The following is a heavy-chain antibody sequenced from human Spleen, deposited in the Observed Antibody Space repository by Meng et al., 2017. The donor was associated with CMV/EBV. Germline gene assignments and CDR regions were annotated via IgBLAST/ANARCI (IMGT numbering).Heavy chain of an antibody. CDR3: ATSSSGWPYFDY. V-gene: IGHV5-51*01. D-gene: IGHD6-19*01. CDR1: GYTFAHQW. Sequence: KVSCKVSGYTFAHQWIGWVRQLPGKGLEWMGIIYPGDSDTRYSTSFQGQVTISADKSINPAYLQWSSLKASDTGMYYCATSSSGWPYFDYWGQGTLVTVSS. J-gene: IGHJ4*02. CDR2: IYPGDSDT.